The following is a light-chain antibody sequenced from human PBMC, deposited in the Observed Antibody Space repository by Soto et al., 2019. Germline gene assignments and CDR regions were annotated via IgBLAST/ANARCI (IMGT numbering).Light chain of an antibody. J-gene: IGKJ2*01. Sequence: EIVLTQSPGTLSLSPGERATLSCRASQTVSSIYLAWYQQKLGQAPRLLIYGASSRATGIPDRFSGSGSGTDFTLTISRLEPEDLAVYYCQQYGNSPQTFGQGTKLEIK. CDR2: GAS. CDR1: QTVSSIY. V-gene: IGKV3-20*01. CDR3: QQYGNSPQT.